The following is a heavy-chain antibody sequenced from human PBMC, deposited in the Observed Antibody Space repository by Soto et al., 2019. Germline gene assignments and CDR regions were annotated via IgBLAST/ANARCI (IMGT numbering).Heavy chain of an antibody. D-gene: IGHD2-15*01. CDR1: GGSISSYY. V-gene: IGHV4-59*01. CDR2: IYYSGST. J-gene: IGHJ4*02. CDR3: ARGPNCSGGSCYVERYFDY. Sequence: PSETLSLTCTVSGGSISSYYWSWIRQPPGKGLEWIGYIYYSGSTNYNPSLKSRVTISVDTSKNQFSLKLSSVTAADTAVYYCARGPNCSGGSCYVERYFDYWGQGTLVTVSS.